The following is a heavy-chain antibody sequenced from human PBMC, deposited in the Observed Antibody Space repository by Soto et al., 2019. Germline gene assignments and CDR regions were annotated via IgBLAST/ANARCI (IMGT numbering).Heavy chain of an antibody. CDR1: GGSISSYY. CDR2: IYTSGST. D-gene: IGHD2-15*01. CDR3: ARDRTRYCSGGSCYSYYYYGMDV. J-gene: IGHJ6*02. Sequence: SETVSLTCTVSGGSISSYYWSWIRQPAGKGLEWIGRIYTSGSTNYNPSLKSRVTMSVDTSKNQFSLKLSSVTAADTAVYYCARDRTRYCSGGSCYSYYYYGMDVWGQGTTVTVSS. V-gene: IGHV4-4*07.